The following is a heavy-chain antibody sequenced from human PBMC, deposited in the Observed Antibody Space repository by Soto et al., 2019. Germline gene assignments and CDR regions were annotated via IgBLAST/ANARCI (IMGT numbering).Heavy chain of an antibody. D-gene: IGHD3-22*01. J-gene: IGHJ3*02. CDR1: GFTFSSYG. V-gene: IGHV3-30*18. CDR2: ISYDGSNK. CDR3: AKSYDSSGNEAFDI. Sequence: QVQLVESGGGVVQPGRSLRLSCAASGFTFSSYGMHWVRQAPGKGLEWVAVISYDGSNKYYGDSVKGRFTISRDNSKNTLYLQMNSLRAEDTAVYYCAKSYDSSGNEAFDIWGQGTMVTVSS.